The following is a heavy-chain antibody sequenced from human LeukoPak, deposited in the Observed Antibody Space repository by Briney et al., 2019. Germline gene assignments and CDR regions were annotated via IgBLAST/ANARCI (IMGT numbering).Heavy chain of an antibody. CDR1: GFTFSSHT. CDR3: ARVGYSSSYDY. D-gene: IGHD6-13*01. Sequence: GGSLRLSCAASGFTFSSHTMHWVRQAPGKGLEYVSAISSNGGSTYCANSVKGRFTISRDNSKNTLYLQMGSLRAEDMAVYYCARVGYSSSYDYWGQGTLVTVSS. V-gene: IGHV3-64*01. J-gene: IGHJ4*02. CDR2: ISSNGGST.